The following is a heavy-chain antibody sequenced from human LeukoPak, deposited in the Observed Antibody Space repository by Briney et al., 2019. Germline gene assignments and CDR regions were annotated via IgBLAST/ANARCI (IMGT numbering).Heavy chain of an antibody. V-gene: IGHV4-39*01. J-gene: IGHJ4*02. Sequence: SETLSLTCTVSGGSISSSNYNWGWIRQPPGKGREWIGSSYYSGSTYYNPSLMSRVTISVDTSKNQFSLKLSSLTAADTAVYYCARQPLYYDFWSGYSYFDYWGQGTLVTVSS. CDR3: ARQPLYYDFWSGYSYFDY. D-gene: IGHD3-3*01. CDR2: SYYSGST. CDR1: GGSISSSNYN.